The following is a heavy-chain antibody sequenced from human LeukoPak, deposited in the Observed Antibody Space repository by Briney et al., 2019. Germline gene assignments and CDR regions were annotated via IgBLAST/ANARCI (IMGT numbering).Heavy chain of an antibody. V-gene: IGHV1-69*04. Sequence: ASVTVSCKASGGTFSSYAISWVRQAPGQGLEWMGRIIPILGIANYAQKFQGRVTITADKSTSTAYMELSSLRSEDTAVYYCARDHVSLDYDFWSGYLKGFDYWGQGTLVTVSS. CDR3: ARDHVSLDYDFWSGYLKGFDY. CDR1: GGTFSSYA. D-gene: IGHD3-3*01. J-gene: IGHJ4*02. CDR2: IIPILGIA.